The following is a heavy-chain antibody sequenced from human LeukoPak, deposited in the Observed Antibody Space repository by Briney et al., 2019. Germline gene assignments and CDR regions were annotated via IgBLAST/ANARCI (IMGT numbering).Heavy chain of an antibody. J-gene: IGHJ4*02. D-gene: IGHD3-22*01. Sequence: KPSETLSLTCTISGGSVSDYYWSWIRQSPGKGLEWIGYIYYTGSTTYNPSLKSRVTMSADTSKNQFSLKLSSVTAADTAVYYCGVDYYDSREVDYWGQGTLVTVSS. CDR3: GVDYYDSREVDY. CDR1: GGSVSDYY. CDR2: IYYTGST. V-gene: IGHV4-59*02.